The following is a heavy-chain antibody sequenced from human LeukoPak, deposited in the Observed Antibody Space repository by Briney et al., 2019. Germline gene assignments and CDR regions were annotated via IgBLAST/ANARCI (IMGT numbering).Heavy chain of an antibody. CDR1: GYTFTSYA. CDR3: ASLNTAMGVPNYYMDV. CDR2: INTNTGNP. J-gene: IGHJ6*03. D-gene: IGHD5-18*01. V-gene: IGHV7-4-1*02. Sequence: ASVKVSCKASGYTFTSYAMNWVRQAPGQGLEWMGWINTNTGNPTYAQGFTGRFVFSLDTSVSTAYLQISSLKAEDTAVYYCASLNTAMGVPNYYMDVWGKGTTVTVSS.